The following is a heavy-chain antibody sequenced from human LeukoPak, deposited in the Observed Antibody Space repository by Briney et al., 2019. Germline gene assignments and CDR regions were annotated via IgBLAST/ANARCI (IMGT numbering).Heavy chain of an antibody. CDR2: IIPIFGTA. CDR3: ARDQIGYCTNGVCPFDY. CDR1: GGTFSSYA. J-gene: IGHJ4*02. Sequence: SVKVSCKASGGTFSSYAISWVRQAPGQGLEWMGGIIPIFGTANYAQKFQGRVTITADESTSTAYMELSSLRSEDTAVYYCARDQIGYCTNGVCPFDYWGQGTLVTVSS. V-gene: IGHV1-69*13. D-gene: IGHD2-8*01.